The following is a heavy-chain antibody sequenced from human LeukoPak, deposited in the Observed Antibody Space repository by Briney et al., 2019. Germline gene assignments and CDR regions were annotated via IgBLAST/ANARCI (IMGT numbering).Heavy chain of an antibody. CDR2: IDPSDSYT. D-gene: IGHD6-13*01. J-gene: IGHJ6*02. CDR1: GYIFTNHW. V-gene: IGHV5-10-1*01. Sequence: GESLKISCKGSGYIFTNHWISWVRQMPGKGLEWMGRIDPSDSYTNYSPSFQGHVTISADESISTAYLQWSSLKASDTAMYYCARQSSSMDVWGQGTTVTVSS. CDR3: ARQSSSMDV.